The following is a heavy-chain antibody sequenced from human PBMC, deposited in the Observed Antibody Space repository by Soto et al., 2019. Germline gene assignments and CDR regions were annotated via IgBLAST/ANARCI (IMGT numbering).Heavy chain of an antibody. Sequence: EVQLVESGGGLVQPGGSLRLSCAASGFTFTSYWMSWVRQAPGKGLEWVANIKQDGSSKYYVDSVKGRFTVSRDNAQSSIYLKMDSLRDDDTAVYRCARHRFITLERDFDSWGQGTLVVVSS. V-gene: IGHV3-7*05. CDR1: GFTFTSYW. D-gene: IGHD1-1*01. J-gene: IGHJ4*02. CDR3: ARHRFITLERDFDS. CDR2: IKQDGSSK.